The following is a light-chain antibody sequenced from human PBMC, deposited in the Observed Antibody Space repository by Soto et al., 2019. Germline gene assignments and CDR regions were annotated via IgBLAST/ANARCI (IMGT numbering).Light chain of an antibody. CDR1: SSNIGSNS. CDR2: RNN. Sequence: QSVPTQPPSASGTPGQRVTISCSGSSSNIGSNSVDWYQQFPGTAPKLLFYRNNQRPSGVPDRFSGSKSGTSASLAISGLRSEDEADYYCASWDDSLSVVVFGGGTKLTVL. CDR3: ASWDDSLSVVV. J-gene: IGLJ2*01. V-gene: IGLV1-47*01.